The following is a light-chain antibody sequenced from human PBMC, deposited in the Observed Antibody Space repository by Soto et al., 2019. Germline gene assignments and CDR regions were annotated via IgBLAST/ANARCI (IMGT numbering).Light chain of an antibody. V-gene: IGKV3-20*01. CDR1: QSVSSSY. J-gene: IGKJ1*01. CDR2: GAS. CDR3: QQYNNWPPT. Sequence: EIVLTQSPGTLSLSPGERATLSCRASQSVSSSYLAWYQQKPGQAPRLLIYGASSRATGIPDRFSGSGSGTEFTLTISSLQSEDFAVYYYQQYNNWPPTFGQGTKVEIK.